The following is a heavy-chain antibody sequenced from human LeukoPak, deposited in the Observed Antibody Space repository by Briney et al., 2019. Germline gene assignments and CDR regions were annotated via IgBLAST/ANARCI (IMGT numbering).Heavy chain of an antibody. CDR2: INRNSGGT. J-gene: IGHJ4*02. CDR1: GYMFTGYY. CDR3: ARGYCSGDCFTLFDY. D-gene: IGHD2-21*02. Sequence: GSVKVSCKASGYMFTGYYMHWVRQAPGQGLEWMGWINRNSGGTNYAQKFQGRVTMTRDTSISTAYMELSSLRSDDTAVYYCARGYCSGDCFTLFDYWGQGTLVTVSS. V-gene: IGHV1-2*02.